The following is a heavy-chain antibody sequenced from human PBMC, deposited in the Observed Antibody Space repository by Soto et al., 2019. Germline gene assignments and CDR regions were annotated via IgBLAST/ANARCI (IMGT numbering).Heavy chain of an antibody. CDR1: GFTFRSYA. J-gene: IGHJ6*02. V-gene: IGHV3-30-3*01. CDR2: ISYDGSNK. CDR3: ARPLVVVTPNGYGMDV. D-gene: IGHD2-21*02. Sequence: QVQLVESGGGVVQPGRSLRLSCAASGFTFRSYAMHWVRQARGNGLEWVAVISYDGSNKYYADSVKARFTVSIDNSKNTLYLQMNSLRAEDTGVYYCARPLVVVTPNGYGMDVWGQGTTVTVSS.